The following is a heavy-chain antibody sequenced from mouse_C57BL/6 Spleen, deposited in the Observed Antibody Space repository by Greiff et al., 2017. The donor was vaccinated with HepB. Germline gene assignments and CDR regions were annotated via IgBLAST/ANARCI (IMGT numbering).Heavy chain of an antibody. CDR3: ARAYKGAWFAY. CDR2: ISYDGSN. J-gene: IGHJ3*01. V-gene: IGHV3-6*01. Sequence: DVKLVESGPGLVKPSQSLSLTCSVTGYSITSGYYWNWIRQFPGNKLEWMGYISYDGSNNYNPSLKNRISITRDTSKNQFFLKLNSVTTEDTATYYCARAYKGAWFAYWGQGTLVTVSA. D-gene: IGHD1-3*01. CDR1: GYSITSGYY.